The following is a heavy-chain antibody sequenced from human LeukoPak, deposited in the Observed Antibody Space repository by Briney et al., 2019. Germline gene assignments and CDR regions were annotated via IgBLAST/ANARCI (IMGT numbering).Heavy chain of an antibody. CDR2: FDPEDGET. Sequence: ASVNVSFKVSGYTLTELSMHWVRQAPGKGLEWMGGFDPEDGETIYAQKFQGRVTMTEDTSTDTAYMELSSLRSEDTAVYYCATAENIGHPYYYDSSGHRAFDIWGQGTMVTVSS. CDR3: ATAENIGHPYYYDSSGHRAFDI. CDR1: GYTLTELS. V-gene: IGHV1-24*01. J-gene: IGHJ3*02. D-gene: IGHD3-22*01.